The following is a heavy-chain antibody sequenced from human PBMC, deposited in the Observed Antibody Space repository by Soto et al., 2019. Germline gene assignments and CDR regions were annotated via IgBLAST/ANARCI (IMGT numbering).Heavy chain of an antibody. CDR3: ARAGMTNEWLVTYNWFDP. J-gene: IGHJ5*02. D-gene: IGHD6-19*01. CDR1: GGSISSYY. Sequence: KASETLSLTCTVSGGSISSYYLSWIRQPPGKGLEWIGYIYYSVSTNYNPSLKSRVTISVDTSKNQFSLKLSSVTAADTAVYYCARAGMTNEWLVTYNWFDPWGQGTLVTVSS. CDR2: IYYSVST. V-gene: IGHV4-59*01.